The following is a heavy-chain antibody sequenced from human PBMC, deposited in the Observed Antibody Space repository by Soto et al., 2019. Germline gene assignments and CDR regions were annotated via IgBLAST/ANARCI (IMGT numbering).Heavy chain of an antibody. CDR1: GGSISSSSYY. J-gene: IGHJ6*02. CDR3: ARPAPVDTAMATGYYYYGMDV. V-gene: IGHV4-39*01. D-gene: IGHD5-18*01. CDR2: IYYSGST. Sequence: SETLSLTCTVSGGSISSSSYYWGWIRQPPGKGLEWIGSIYYSGSTYYNPSLKSRVTISVDTSKNQFSLKLSSVTAADTAVYYCARPAPVDTAMATGYYYYGMDVWGQGTTVTVSS.